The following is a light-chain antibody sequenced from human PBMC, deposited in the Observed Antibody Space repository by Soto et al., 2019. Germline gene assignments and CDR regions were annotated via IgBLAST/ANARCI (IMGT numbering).Light chain of an antibody. Sequence: DIQMTQSPSPLSASVGDRVIINCRASQSITNFLNWYQQKPGKAPNLLIYAASSLQSGVTSRFSGSASGTDFTLTISSLQPEDFATYYCQQSYSTPWTFGQGTKVDIK. CDR2: AAS. CDR1: QSITNF. CDR3: QQSYSTPWT. J-gene: IGKJ1*01. V-gene: IGKV1-39*01.